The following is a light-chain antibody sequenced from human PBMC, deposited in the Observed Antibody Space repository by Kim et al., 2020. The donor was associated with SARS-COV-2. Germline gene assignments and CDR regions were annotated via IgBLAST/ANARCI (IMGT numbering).Light chain of an antibody. J-gene: IGLJ6*01. CDR2: DTG. Sequence: PESTITLTCASRTEAVTPTHYPYWFQKKPGEVPRTLIFDTGSRHSWTPARFSGSLSGDKAVLTLAGAQPEDEGDYYCLLSFSGIRVFGGGTKVTVL. CDR1: TEAVTPTHY. V-gene: IGLV7-46*01. CDR3: LLSFSGIRV.